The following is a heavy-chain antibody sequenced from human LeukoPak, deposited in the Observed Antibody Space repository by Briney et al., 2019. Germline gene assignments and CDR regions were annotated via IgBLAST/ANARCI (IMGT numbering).Heavy chain of an antibody. V-gene: IGHV4-59*01. D-gene: IGHD1-14*01. CDR1: GGSISSDY. J-gene: IGHJ4*02. Sequence: SETLSLTCTVSGGSISSDYWSWIRQPPGKGLEWIGYFSYSGSTNYNPSLKSRVTMSVDTSKNQFSLKLRSVTAADTAVYYCARQNNPNILPFDYWGQGTLVTVSS. CDR3: ARQNNPNILPFDY. CDR2: FSYSGST.